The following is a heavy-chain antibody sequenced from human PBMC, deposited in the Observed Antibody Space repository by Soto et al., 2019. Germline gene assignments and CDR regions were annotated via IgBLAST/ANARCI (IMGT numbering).Heavy chain of an antibody. CDR3: ARGKDSNVWGWYGMDV. J-gene: IGHJ6*02. CDR1: GFTFSSYE. CDR2: ISSSGSTI. V-gene: IGHV3-48*03. Sequence: GGSLRRSWAASGFTFSSYEMNWVRQAPGKGLEWVSYISSSGSTIYYADSVKGRFTISRDNAKNSLYLQMNSLRAEDTAVYYCARGKDSNVWGWYGMDVWGQGTTVTVSS. D-gene: IGHD3-16*01.